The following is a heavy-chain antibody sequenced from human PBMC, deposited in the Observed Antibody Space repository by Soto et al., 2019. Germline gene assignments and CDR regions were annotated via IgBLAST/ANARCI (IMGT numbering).Heavy chain of an antibody. J-gene: IGHJ4*02. V-gene: IGHV3-30-3*01. CDR1: GFTFSSYA. Sequence: GGSLRLSCAASGFTFSSYAMHWVRQAPGKGLEWVAVISYDGSNKYYADSVKGRFTISRDNSKNTLYLQMNSLRAEDTAVYYCARDPNNDDFWNGPYYFDYWGQGTLVTVSS. D-gene: IGHD3-3*01. CDR2: ISYDGSNK. CDR3: ARDPNNDDFWNGPYYFDY.